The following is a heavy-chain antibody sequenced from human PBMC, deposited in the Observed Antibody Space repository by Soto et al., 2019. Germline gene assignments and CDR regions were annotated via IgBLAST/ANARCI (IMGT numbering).Heavy chain of an antibody. D-gene: IGHD6-19*01. CDR2: MDPKSGYT. CDR1: GGTFSSYA. J-gene: IGHJ4*02. CDR3: ARGRGWRDN. V-gene: IGHV1-8*02. Sequence: GASVKVSCKASGGTFSSYAISWVRQAPGHGLEWMGWMDPKSGYTDYAQKFQGRVTMTRNTSISTAYMELSSLRSEDTAVYYCARGRGWRDNWGQGTLVTVSS.